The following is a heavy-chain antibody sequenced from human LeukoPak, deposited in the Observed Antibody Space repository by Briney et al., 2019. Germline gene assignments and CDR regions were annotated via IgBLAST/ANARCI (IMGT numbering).Heavy chain of an antibody. CDR3: ARAVAGPEQFDY. CDR1: GFTFSDFY. V-gene: IGHV3-11*01. D-gene: IGHD6-19*01. CDR2: ISSSGSTV. J-gene: IGHJ4*02. Sequence: GGSLRLSCAASGFTFSDFYMTWIRQAPGKGLEWVSYISSSGSTVYYADSVKGRFTISRDNAKNSLYLQMNSLRAEDTAVYYCARAVAGPEQFDYWGQGTLVTVSS.